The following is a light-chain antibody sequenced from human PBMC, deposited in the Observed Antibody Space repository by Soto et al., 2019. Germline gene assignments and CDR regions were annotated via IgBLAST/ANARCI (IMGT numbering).Light chain of an antibody. CDR1: QGISSY. CDR3: QQYYSYPWT. CDR2: AAS. J-gene: IGKJ1*01. V-gene: IGKV1-8*01. Sequence: AIRMTQSPSSLSGSTGDRVTITCRASQGISSYLAWYQQKPGKAPKLLIYAASTLQSGVPSRFSGSGSGTDFTLTISCLQSEDFATYYCQQYYSYPWTFGQGTKVDIK.